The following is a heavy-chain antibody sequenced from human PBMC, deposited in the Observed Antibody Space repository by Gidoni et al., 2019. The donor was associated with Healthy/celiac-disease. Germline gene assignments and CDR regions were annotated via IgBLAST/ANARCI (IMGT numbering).Heavy chain of an antibody. CDR3: ARDGYCSGGSCYPEYFQH. Sequence: QVQLVQSGAEVKQPGSSVKVSCKASGGTFSSYTISWVRQAPGQGLEWMGRIIPILGIANYAQKFQGRVTITADKSTSTAYMELSSLRSEDTAVYYCARDGYCSGGSCYPEYFQHWGQGTLVTVSS. J-gene: IGHJ1*01. CDR1: GGTFSSYT. V-gene: IGHV1-69*08. CDR2: IIPILGIA. D-gene: IGHD2-15*01.